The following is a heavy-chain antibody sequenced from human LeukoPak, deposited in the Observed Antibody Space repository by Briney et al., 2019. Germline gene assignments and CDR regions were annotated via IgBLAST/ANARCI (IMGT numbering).Heavy chain of an antibody. CDR1: GFTFSSYA. CDR2: ISGTGNRT. CDR3: AKDYEPLVGVHRWGDWFDP. Sequence: GGSLRLSCAASGFTFSSYAMGWVRQAPGKGLEWVSAISGTGNRTYYADSVKGRFTISRDNSKNTLYLQMNSLRAEDTAVYYCAKDYEPLVGVHRWGDWFDPWGQGTLVTVSS. D-gene: IGHD1-26*01. V-gene: IGHV3-23*01. J-gene: IGHJ5*02.